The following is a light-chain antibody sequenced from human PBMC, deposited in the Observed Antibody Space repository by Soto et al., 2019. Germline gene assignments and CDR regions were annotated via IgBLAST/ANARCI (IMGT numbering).Light chain of an antibody. J-gene: IGKJ3*01. CDR1: QSLLHTNGYNY. V-gene: IGKV2-28*01. CDR2: LGS. Sequence: DIVMTQSPLSLPVTPGEPASISCRSSQSLLHTNGYNYLDWYLQKPGQSPQLLIYLGSHRASGVPDRFSGSGSGTEFTLKISRVEAEDVGDYYCMQALQTPLTFGPGTKVDIK. CDR3: MQALQTPLT.